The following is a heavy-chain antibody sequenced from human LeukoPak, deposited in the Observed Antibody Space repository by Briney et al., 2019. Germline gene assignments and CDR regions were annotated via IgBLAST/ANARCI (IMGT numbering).Heavy chain of an antibody. CDR2: ISWNSGSI. D-gene: IGHD4-23*01. CDR3: AKDIAVGPNYGGNSGLDY. CDR1: GFTFDDYA. J-gene: IGHJ4*02. Sequence: PGGSLRLSCAASGFTFDDYAMHWVRQAPGKGLEWVSGISWNSGSIGYADSVKGRFTISRDNAKNSLYLQMNSLRAEDTALYYCAKDIAVGPNYGGNSGLDYWGQGTLVTVSS. V-gene: IGHV3-9*01.